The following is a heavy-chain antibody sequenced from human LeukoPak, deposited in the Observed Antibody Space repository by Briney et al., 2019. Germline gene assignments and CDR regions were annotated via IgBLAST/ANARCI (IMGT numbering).Heavy chain of an antibody. CDR1: GFTFSSYA. J-gene: IGHJ4*02. D-gene: IGHD3-10*01. Sequence: PGRSLRLSCAASGFTFSSYAMHWVPQAPGKGLERVAVISYDGSNKYYADSVKGRFTISRDNSKNTLYLQMNSLRAEDTAMYCCARELSGSGSLSFDYWGQGTLVTVSS. V-gene: IGHV3-30*04. CDR3: ARELSGSGSLSFDY. CDR2: ISYDGSNK.